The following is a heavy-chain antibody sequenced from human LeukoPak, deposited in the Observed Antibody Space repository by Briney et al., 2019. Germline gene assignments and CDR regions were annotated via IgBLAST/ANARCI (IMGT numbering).Heavy chain of an antibody. J-gene: IGHJ4*02. CDR3: AVNYYFDY. CDR1: GFNFGEYA. CDR2: ISGSGGST. Sequence: GGSLRLSCTGSGFNFGEYAVNWVRQAPGKGLEWVSAISGSGGSTYYADSVKGRFTISRDNSKNTLYLQMSSLRAEDTAVYYCAVNYYFDYWGQGTLVTVSS. V-gene: IGHV3-23*01.